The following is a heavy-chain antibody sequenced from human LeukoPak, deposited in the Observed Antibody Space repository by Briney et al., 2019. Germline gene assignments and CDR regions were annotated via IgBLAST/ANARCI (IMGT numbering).Heavy chain of an antibody. D-gene: IGHD3-16*01. Sequence: PSETLSLTCTVSGGSISSYYWSWIRQPAGKGLEWIGRTYTSGSTNYNPSLKSRVTMSVDTSKNQFSLKLSSVTAADTAVYYCARETSQKGAHYMDVWGKGTTVTISS. CDR3: ARETSQKGAHYMDV. V-gene: IGHV4-4*07. CDR1: GGSISSYY. CDR2: TYTSGST. J-gene: IGHJ6*03.